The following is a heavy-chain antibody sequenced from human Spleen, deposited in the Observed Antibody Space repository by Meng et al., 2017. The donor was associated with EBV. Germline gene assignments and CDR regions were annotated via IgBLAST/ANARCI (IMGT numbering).Heavy chain of an antibody. J-gene: IGHJ4*02. Sequence: LDESGPGLAKRWETLSLPCTRSGGSISSSNPYWTWIRQPPGKGLEWIGEIFHSGTTYYNSSLKSRVTISVDTSENHFSLKLTSVAAADTAIYYCARGLVVATTSLNYDYWGQGTLVTVSS. CDR1: GGSISSSNPY. CDR2: IFHSGTT. D-gene: IGHD5-12*01. CDR3: ARGLVVATTSLNYDY. V-gene: IGHV4-39*02.